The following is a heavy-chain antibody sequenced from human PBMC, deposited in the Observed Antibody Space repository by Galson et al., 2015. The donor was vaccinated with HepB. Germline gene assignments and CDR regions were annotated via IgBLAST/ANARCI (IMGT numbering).Heavy chain of an antibody. CDR2: IVVGSGNT. V-gene: IGHV1-58*01. J-gene: IGHJ3*02. CDR3: AADGQRYNWNYSGRAFDI. Sequence: SVKVSCKASGFTFTSSAVQWVRQARGQRLEWIGWIVVGSGNTNYAQKFQERVTITRDMSTSTAYMELSSLRSEDTAVYYCAADGQRYNWNYSGRAFDIWGQGTMVTVSS. D-gene: IGHD1-7*01. CDR1: GFTFTSSA.